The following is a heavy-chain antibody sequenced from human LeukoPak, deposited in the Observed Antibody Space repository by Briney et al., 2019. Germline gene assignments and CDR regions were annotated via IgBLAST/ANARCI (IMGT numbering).Heavy chain of an antibody. CDR2: IYHSGST. V-gene: IGHV4-4*02. J-gene: IGHJ4*02. D-gene: IGHD3-22*01. CDR3: ASRWGDYYDSSGFDY. Sequence: SETLNLTCKVSGGTFTKSNRRCWVRPPPGGGLGWGWKIYHSGSTNYNPSLKSRVTISVDKSKNQFSLKLSSVTAADTAVYYCASRWGDYYDSSGFDYWGQGTLVTVSS. CDR1: GGTFTKSNR.